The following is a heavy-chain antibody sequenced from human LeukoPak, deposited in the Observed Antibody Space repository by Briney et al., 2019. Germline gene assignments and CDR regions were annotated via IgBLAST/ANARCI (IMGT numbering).Heavy chain of an antibody. CDR2: INHSGST. D-gene: IGHD2-8*02. CDR3: ARGPTGYYMDV. J-gene: IGHJ6*03. V-gene: IGHV4-34*01. CDR1: GFTVSSNY. Sequence: NPGGSLRLSCAATGFTVSSNYLSWVRQPPGKGLEWIGEINHSGSTNYNPSLKSRVTISVDTSKNQFSLKVSSVTAADTAVYYCARGPTGYYMDVWGKGTTVTVSS.